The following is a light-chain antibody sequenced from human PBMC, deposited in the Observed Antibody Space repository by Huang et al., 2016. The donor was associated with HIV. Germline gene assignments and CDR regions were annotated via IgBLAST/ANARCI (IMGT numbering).Light chain of an antibody. V-gene: IGKV1-5*03. CDR2: KAS. CDR3: QQYNSLAWT. Sequence: DIQMTQSPSTLSASVGDRVTITCRASQGISSWLAWYQQKPGQAPNLRIYKASSLESGVPSRFSGSGSGTEFTLTISSLQPDDFATYYCQQYNSLAWTFGQGTKVEIK. J-gene: IGKJ1*01. CDR1: QGISSW.